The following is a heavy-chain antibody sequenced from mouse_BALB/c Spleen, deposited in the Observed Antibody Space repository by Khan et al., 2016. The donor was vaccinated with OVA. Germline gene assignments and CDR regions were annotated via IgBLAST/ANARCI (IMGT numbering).Heavy chain of an antibody. CDR3: ARSVTITTVVATDVDY. CDR2: ISYSGRT. V-gene: IGHV3-2*02. CDR1: GYSITSDYA. D-gene: IGHD1-1*01. Sequence: EVQLQESGPGLVKPSQSLSLTCTVTGYSITSDYAWNWIRQFPGNKLEWMGYISYSGRTSYNPSLKSRISITRDTSKNQFFLQLNSVTTEDTATYYYARSVTITTVVATDVDYWGQGTTLTVSS. J-gene: IGHJ2*01.